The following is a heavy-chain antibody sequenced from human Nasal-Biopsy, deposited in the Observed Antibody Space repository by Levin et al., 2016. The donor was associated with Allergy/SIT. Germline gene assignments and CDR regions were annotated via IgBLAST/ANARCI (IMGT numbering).Heavy chain of an antibody. CDR2: ISSTGKYI. CDR3: AREWSLTGFYFDY. Sequence: LSLTCAASGFDFNSYGMNWVRQAPGKGLEWVSSISSTGKYIYYADSVKGRFTISRDNAKNSLYVQMNSLRTEDTAVYYCAREWSLTGFYFDYWGQGALVTVSS. CDR1: GFDFNSYG. J-gene: IGHJ4*02. D-gene: IGHD3-9*01. V-gene: IGHV3-21*06.